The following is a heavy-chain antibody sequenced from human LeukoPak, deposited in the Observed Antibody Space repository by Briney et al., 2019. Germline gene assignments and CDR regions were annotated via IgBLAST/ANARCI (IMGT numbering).Heavy chain of an antibody. CDR2: ISYDGSNK. V-gene: IGHV3-30*04. CDR1: GFTFSSYA. CDR3: ARDQPVVTSQFDY. D-gene: IGHD4-23*01. J-gene: IGHJ4*02. Sequence: GGSLRLSCAASGFTFSSYAMHWVRQAPGKGLEWVAVISYDGSNKYYADSVKGRFTISRDNSKNTLYLQMNSLRAEDTAVYYCARDQPVVTSQFDYWGQGTLVTVSS.